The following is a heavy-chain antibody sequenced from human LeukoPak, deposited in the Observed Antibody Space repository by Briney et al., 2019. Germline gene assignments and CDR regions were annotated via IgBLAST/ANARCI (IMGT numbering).Heavy chain of an antibody. CDR2: LRGNDEA. V-gene: IGHV3-23*01. D-gene: IGHD1-1*01. J-gene: IGHJ4*02. CDR3: ARVSWVSNADAVC. Sequence: GGSLRLSCAASGFSFRDYAMSWVRQAPARGLEWVSSLRGNDEAFYADSVKGRFTLSRDTSKNTVYLQLNNLRVEDTAIYYCARVSWVSNADAVCWGQGTLVTVPS. CDR1: GFSFRDYA.